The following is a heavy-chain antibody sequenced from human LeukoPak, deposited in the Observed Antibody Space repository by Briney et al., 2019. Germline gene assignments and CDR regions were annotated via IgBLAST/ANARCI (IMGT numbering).Heavy chain of an antibody. CDR3: ARGQIYGTGSYFFDH. D-gene: IGHD3-10*01. J-gene: IGHJ4*02. Sequence: GGSLRLSCAASGFTVTSNYMSWVRQTPGQGRLEWVSVIYTDGRTFYIGSVTGRFTISRDNSKNTLYLQMNSLRAEDTAVYYCARGQIYGTGSYFFDHWGQGTLVTVSS. V-gene: IGHV3-66*01. CDR2: IYTDGRT. CDR1: GFTVTSNY.